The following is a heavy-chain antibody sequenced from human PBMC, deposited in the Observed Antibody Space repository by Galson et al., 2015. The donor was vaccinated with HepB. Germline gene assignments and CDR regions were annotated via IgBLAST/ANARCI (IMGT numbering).Heavy chain of an antibody. V-gene: IGHV3-30*18. CDR1: GFTFSSYG. D-gene: IGHD3-9*01. Sequence: SLRLSCAASGFTFSSYGMHWVRQAPGKGLEWVAVISYDGSNKYYADSVKGRFTISRDNPKNTLYLQMNSLRAEDTAVYYCAKDVLRYFDWPPFDAFDIWGQGTMVTVSS. J-gene: IGHJ3*02. CDR2: ISYDGSNK. CDR3: AKDVLRYFDWPPFDAFDI.